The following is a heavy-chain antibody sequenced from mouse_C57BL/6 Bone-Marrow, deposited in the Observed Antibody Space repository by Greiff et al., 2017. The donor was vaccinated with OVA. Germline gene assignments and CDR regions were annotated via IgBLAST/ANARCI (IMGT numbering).Heavy chain of an antibody. J-gene: IGHJ2*02. D-gene: IGHD1-1*01. CDR3: AHYGSRLYLHY. CDR1: GYTFTNYW. CDR2: IAPSDSYI. V-gene: IGHV1-59*01. Sequence: QVQLQQPGAELVRPGTSVKLSCKASGYTFTNYWMHWVKQRPGQGLEWIGVIAPSDSYINYNQKLKGRATLTVDTSSSTAYMHLSSLTSEDPAVYYCAHYGSRLYLHYWGQGTSLTVSS.